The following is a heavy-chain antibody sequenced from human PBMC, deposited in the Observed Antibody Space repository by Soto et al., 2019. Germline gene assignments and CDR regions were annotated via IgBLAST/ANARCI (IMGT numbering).Heavy chain of an antibody. Sequence: GGSLRLSCAASGFTFSSYWMHWVRQAPGKGLVWVSRINSDGSSTSYADSVKGRFTISRDNAKNTLYLQMNSLRAEDTAVYYCARVNREVDNWGYAFDIWGQGTMVTVSS. J-gene: IGHJ3*02. CDR3: ARVNREVDNWGYAFDI. CDR2: INSDGSST. V-gene: IGHV3-74*01. D-gene: IGHD7-27*01. CDR1: GFTFSSYW.